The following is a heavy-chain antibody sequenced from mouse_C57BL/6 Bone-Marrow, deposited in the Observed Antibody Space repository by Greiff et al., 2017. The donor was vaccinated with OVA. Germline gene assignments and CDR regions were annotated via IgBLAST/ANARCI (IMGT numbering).Heavy chain of an antibody. CDR1: GFTFSSYA. CDR2: ISDGGSYT. CDR3: ARVTLYAMDY. J-gene: IGHJ4*01. V-gene: IGHV5-4*01. Sequence: DVHLVESGGGLVKPGGSLKLSCAASGFTFSSYAMSWVRQTPEKRLEWVATISDGGSYTYYPDNVKGRFTISRDNAKNNLYLQMSHLKSEDTAMYYCARVTLYAMDYWGQGTSVTVSS.